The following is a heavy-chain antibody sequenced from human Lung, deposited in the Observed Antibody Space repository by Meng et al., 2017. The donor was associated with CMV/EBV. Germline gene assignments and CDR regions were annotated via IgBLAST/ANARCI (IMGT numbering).Heavy chain of an antibody. CDR3: ASSIFGVVIISPLGY. D-gene: IGHD3-3*01. Sequence: QGQLGQSGAEVKKPGASVKVSCKVSGGTFSSYTISWVRQAPGQGLEWMGRIIPILGIANYAQKFQGRVTITADKSTSTAYMELSSLRSEDTAVYYCASSIFGVVIISPLGYWGQGTLVTVSS. V-gene: IGHV1-69*02. J-gene: IGHJ4*02. CDR1: GGTFSSYT. CDR2: IIPILGIA.